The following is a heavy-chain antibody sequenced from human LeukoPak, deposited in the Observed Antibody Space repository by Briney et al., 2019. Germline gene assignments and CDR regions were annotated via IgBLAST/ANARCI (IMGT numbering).Heavy chain of an antibody. CDR3: ARHATGGYSYGFWYYYGLDV. D-gene: IGHD5-18*01. CDR1: GGSLSSGNYY. V-gene: IGHV4-39*01. J-gene: IGHJ6*02. CDR2: IYYSGGT. Sequence: SETLSLTCTVSGGSLSSGNYYWAWIRQPPWKGLEWIAAIYYSGGTFFNPSLKNRVTISVDTSKNQFSLNLSSVTAADTAVYYCARHATGGYSYGFWYYYGLDVWGQGTTVTVSS.